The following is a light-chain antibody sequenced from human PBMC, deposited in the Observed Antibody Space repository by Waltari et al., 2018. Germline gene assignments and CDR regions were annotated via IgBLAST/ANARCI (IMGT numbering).Light chain of an antibody. CDR1: QSILTY. J-gene: IGKJ1*01. Sequence: DIQMTQSPSSLSASVGDTVTITCRPSQSILTYLNWYQHKPGRAPKLLIYGASNLQGGVPSRFTGSGSGTDFTLTITSLHPEDFATYYCQQPYDTPWAFGPGTKLQIK. CDR2: GAS. CDR3: QQPYDTPWA. V-gene: IGKV1-39*01.